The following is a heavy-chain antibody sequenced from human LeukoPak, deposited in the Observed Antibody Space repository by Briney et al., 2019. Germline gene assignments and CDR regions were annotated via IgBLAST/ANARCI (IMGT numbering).Heavy chain of an antibody. CDR1: GYTVTSYD. D-gene: IGHD3-22*01. CDR2: MNPNSGNT. Sequence: GASVKVSCKASGYTVTSYDINWVRQATGQGLEWMGWMNPNSGNTNYAQKLQGRVTMTTDTSTSTAYMELSSLRSEDTAVYYCAREDYYDSGSNDYWGQGTLVTVSS. J-gene: IGHJ4*02. V-gene: IGHV1-8*01. CDR3: AREDYYDSGSNDY.